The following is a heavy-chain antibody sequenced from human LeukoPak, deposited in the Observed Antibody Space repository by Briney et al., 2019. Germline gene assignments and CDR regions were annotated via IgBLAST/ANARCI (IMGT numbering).Heavy chain of an antibody. Sequence: SVKVSCKASGGTFSSYAISWVRQAPGHGLEWMGRIIPIFGTANYAQKFQGRVTITTDESTSTAYMELSSLRSEDTAVYYCARSDYYDSSGYVYYMDVWGKGTTVTVSS. V-gene: IGHV1-69*05. CDR3: ARSDYYDSSGYVYYMDV. CDR1: GGTFSSYA. J-gene: IGHJ6*03. D-gene: IGHD3-22*01. CDR2: IIPIFGTA.